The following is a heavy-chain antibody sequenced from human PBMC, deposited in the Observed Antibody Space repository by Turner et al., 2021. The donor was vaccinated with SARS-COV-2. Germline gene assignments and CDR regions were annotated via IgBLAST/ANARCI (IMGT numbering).Heavy chain of an antibody. D-gene: IGHD5-12*01. CDR2: NSPISGTA. CDR3: ARRIYCGLDY. J-gene: IGHJ4*02. V-gene: IGHV1-69*06. CDR1: GGSFSSDA. Sequence: QVQLVQSGAVVKKPGSAVQASCKASGGSFSSDAISWVRQAPGQGLEWMGGNSPISGTANYAQKFQGRVTITADKSTSTVYMELSSLRSEDTAVYYCARRIYCGLDYWGQGTLVTVSS.